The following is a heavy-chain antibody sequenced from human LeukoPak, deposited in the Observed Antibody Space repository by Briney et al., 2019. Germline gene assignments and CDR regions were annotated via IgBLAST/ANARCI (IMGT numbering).Heavy chain of an antibody. J-gene: IGHJ4*02. Sequence: HPGGSLRLSCAASGFTFDDYGMSWVRQAPGKGLEWVSNISGSGSGGSTYYADSVKGRFTISRDNSKNTLYLQMNSLRAEDTAVYYCAKSGYNRFDYWGQGTLVTVSS. D-gene: IGHD5-24*01. V-gene: IGHV3-23*01. CDR1: GFTFDDYG. CDR3: AKSGYNRFDY. CDR2: ISGSGSGGST.